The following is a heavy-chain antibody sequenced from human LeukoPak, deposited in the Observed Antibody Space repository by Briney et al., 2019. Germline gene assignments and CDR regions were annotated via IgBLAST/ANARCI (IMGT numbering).Heavy chain of an antibody. J-gene: IGHJ3*02. CDR3: ARETVMRGGPDAFDI. V-gene: IGHV6-1*01. D-gene: IGHD3-16*01. Sequence: SQTLSLTCAISGDSVSSNTAVWSWIRQSPSRGLEWLGGTYYRSKWYGDSAVSMKGRISITPDTSKNQFPLQLNSVTPDDTAMYYCARETVMRGGPDAFDIWGQGTMVTVSS. CDR2: TYYRSKWYG. CDR1: GDSVSSNTAV.